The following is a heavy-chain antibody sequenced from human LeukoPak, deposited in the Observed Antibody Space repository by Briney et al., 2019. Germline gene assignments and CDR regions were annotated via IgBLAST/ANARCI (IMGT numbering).Heavy chain of an antibody. CDR1: GYTFTGYY. CDR2: IIPILGIA. V-gene: IGHV1-69*02. D-gene: IGHD2-2*01. CDR3: ARRYCSSTSCYRPRAFDI. Sequence: ASVKVSCKASGYTFTGYYMHWVRQAPGQGLEWMGRIIPILGIANYAQKFQGRVTITADKSTSTAYMELSSLRSEDTAVYYCARRYCSSTSCYRPRAFDIWGQGTMVTVSS. J-gene: IGHJ3*02.